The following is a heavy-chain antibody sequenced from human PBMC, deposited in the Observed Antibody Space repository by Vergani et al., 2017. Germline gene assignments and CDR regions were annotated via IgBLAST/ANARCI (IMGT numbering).Heavy chain of an antibody. CDR3: AKDREGGYSYGNFDY. CDR2: IKSDGSIT. J-gene: IGHJ4*02. Sequence: DVHLAESGGGFFQPGGSLRLSCSASGFSFNSYWMHWVRQVPGKGLLWVSRIKSDGSITAYADSVKGRFTISRDNSKNTLYLQMNSLRAEDTAVYYCAKDREGGYSYGNFDYWGQGTLVTVSS. CDR1: GFSFNSYW. V-gene: IGHV3-74*03. D-gene: IGHD5-18*01.